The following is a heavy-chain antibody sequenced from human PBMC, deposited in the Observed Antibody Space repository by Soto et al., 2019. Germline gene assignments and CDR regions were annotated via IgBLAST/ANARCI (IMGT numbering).Heavy chain of an antibody. Sequence: PGGSLRLSCAASGFTFNNYGMHWVRQAPGKGLEWVAIISYDGSKKYYADSVKGRFTISRDNSKNTLYLQVDSPRAEDTAVYYCAKGSDGYRPYYFDYWGQGTLVTVSS. D-gene: IGHD3-16*01. J-gene: IGHJ4*02. CDR3: AKGSDGYRPYYFDY. CDR1: GFTFNNYG. CDR2: ISYDGSKK. V-gene: IGHV3-30*18.